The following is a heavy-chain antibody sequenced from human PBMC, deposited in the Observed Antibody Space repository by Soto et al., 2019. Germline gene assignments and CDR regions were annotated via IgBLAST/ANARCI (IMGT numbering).Heavy chain of an antibody. CDR1: GFTFTSYA. Sequence: QVQLVESGGGVVQPGRSLRLSCAASGFTFTSYAMHWVRQAPGKGLEWVAVISNDGSNYYYADSVRGRFTISRDNTKNTLFLQMSSLRGEDSGVYYCARGTTFAIFDYGMDVWGQGTTVTVSS. D-gene: IGHD3-3*01. CDR3: ARGTTFAIFDYGMDV. J-gene: IGHJ6*02. CDR2: ISNDGSNY. V-gene: IGHV3-30-3*01.